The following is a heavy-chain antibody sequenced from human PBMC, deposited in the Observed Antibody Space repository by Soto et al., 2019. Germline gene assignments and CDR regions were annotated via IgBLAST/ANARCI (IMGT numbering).Heavy chain of an antibody. CDR3: ARGLLRGYCSYGTCFPFDP. Sequence: SETLSLTCTVSGGSISSYYWSWIRQPPGKGLEWIGYIYYSGSTNYNPSLKSRVTISVDTSKNQFSLKLTSVTAADTAVYYCARGLLRGYCSYGTCFPFDPWGQGTLVTVSS. V-gene: IGHV4-59*01. CDR1: GGSISSYY. D-gene: IGHD2-15*01. CDR2: IYYSGST. J-gene: IGHJ5*02.